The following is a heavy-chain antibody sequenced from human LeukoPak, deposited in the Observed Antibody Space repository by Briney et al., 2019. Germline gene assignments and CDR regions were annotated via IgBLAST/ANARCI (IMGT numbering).Heavy chain of an antibody. J-gene: IGHJ4*02. D-gene: IGHD5-24*01. CDR2: INPSGGST. CDR1: GYTFTRYY. CDR3: ARSREGYNHFDY. Sequence: GASVKVSCKASGYTFTRYYMHWVRQAPGQGLEWMGIINPSGGSTSYAQKFQGRVTMTRDTSTSTVYMELSSLRSEDTAVYYCARSREGYNHFDYWGQGTLVTVSS. V-gene: IGHV1-46*01.